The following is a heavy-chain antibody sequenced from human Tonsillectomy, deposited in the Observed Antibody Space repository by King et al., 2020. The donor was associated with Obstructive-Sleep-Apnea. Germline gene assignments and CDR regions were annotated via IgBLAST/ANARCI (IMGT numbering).Heavy chain of an antibody. CDR1: GGSISSYY. J-gene: IGHJ4*02. Sequence: QLQESGPGLVKPSETLSLTCTVSGGSISSYYWSWIRQPPGKGLEWIGYIYYSGSTNYNPSLKSRVTISVDTSKNQFSLKLSSVTAADTAVYYCARRDGDYVGFDYWGQGTLVTVSS. CDR3: ARRDGDYVGFDY. D-gene: IGHD4-17*01. CDR2: IYYSGST. V-gene: IGHV4-59*08.